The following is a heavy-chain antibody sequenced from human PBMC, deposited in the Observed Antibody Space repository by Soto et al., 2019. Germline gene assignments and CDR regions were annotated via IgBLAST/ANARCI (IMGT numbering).Heavy chain of an antibody. CDR1: GGSFSGYY. Sequence: SETLSLTCAVYGGSFSGYYWSWIRQPPGKGLEWIGEINHSGSTNYNPSLKSRVTISVDTSKNQFSLKLSSVTAADTAVYYCARGQVAAAIWFDPWGQGTLVTVSS. V-gene: IGHV4-34*01. J-gene: IGHJ5*02. CDR2: INHSGST. CDR3: ARGQVAAAIWFDP. D-gene: IGHD6-13*01.